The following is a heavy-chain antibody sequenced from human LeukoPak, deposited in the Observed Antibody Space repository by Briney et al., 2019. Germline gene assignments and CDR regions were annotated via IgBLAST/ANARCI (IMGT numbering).Heavy chain of an antibody. D-gene: IGHD3-3*02. J-gene: IGHJ4*02. V-gene: IGHV3-9*01. CDR1: GFTFDDYA. CDR2: ISWNSGSI. Sequence: GGSLRLSCAASGFTFDDYAMHWVRQAPGKGLEWVSGISWNSGSIGYADSVKGRFTISRDNSKNTLYLQMNSLRAEDTAVYYCAKDRALAPDYWGQGTLVTVSS. CDR3: AKDRALAPDY.